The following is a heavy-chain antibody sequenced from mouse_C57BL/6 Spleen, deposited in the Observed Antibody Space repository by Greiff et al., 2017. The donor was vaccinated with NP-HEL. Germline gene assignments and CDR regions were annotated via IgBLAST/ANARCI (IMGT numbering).Heavy chain of an antibody. V-gene: IGHV1-81*01. D-gene: IGHD3-3*01. CDR3: AREKDLAVGDY. CDR1: GYTFTSYG. J-gene: IGHJ2*01. CDR2: IYPRSGNT. Sequence: QVHVKQSGAELARPGASVKLSCKASGYTFTSYGISWVKQRTGQGLEWIGEIYPRSGNTYYNEKFKGKATLTADKSSSTAYMELRSLTSEDSAVYFCAREKDLAVGDYWGQGTTLTVSS.